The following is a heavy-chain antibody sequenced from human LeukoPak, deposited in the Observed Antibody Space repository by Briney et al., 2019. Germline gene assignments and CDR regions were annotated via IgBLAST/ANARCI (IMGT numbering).Heavy chain of an antibody. CDR1: GYTFTSYD. J-gene: IGHJ4*02. D-gene: IGHD2-15*01. Sequence: ASVKVSCKASGYTFTSYDINWVRQATGQGLEWMGWMNPNSGNTGYAQRFQGRVTMTRNTSISTAYMELSSLRSEDTAVYYCARSRLRHCSGGSCYSAFDYWGQGTLVTVSS. CDR3: ARSRLRHCSGGSCYSAFDY. CDR2: MNPNSGNT. V-gene: IGHV1-8*01.